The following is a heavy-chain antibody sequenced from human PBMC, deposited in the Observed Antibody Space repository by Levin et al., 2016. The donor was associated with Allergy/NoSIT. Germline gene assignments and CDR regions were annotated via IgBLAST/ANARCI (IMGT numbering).Heavy chain of an antibody. CDR2: IYYSGST. CDR3: ARDHYYGPEFYGMDV. D-gene: IGHD3-10*01. Sequence: WIRQPPGKGLEWIGYIYYSGSTYYNPSLKSRVTISVDTSKNQFSLKLSSVTAADTAVYYCARDHYYGPEFYGMDVWGQGTTVTVSS. V-gene: IGHV4-31*02. J-gene: IGHJ6*02.